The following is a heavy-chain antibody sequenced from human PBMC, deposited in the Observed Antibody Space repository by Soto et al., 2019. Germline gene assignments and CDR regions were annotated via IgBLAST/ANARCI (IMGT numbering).Heavy chain of an antibody. Sequence: PGESLKISWKGSGYSFTSYWISWVRQMPGKGLEWMGIMYPGDSDTRYSPSFQGQVTISADKSISTAYLLWSSLQASDTAMYYCVKYLSGSKSHFYGLDVWGQGTTVTVSS. CDR3: VKYLSGSKSHFYGLDV. D-gene: IGHD3-10*01. J-gene: IGHJ6*02. CDR1: GYSFTSYW. CDR2: MYPGDSDT. V-gene: IGHV5-51*01.